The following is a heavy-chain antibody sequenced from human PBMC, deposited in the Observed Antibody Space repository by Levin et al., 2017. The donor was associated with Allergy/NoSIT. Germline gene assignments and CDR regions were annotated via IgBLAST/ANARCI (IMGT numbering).Heavy chain of an antibody. D-gene: IGHD3-10*01. V-gene: IGHV4-39*01. CDR2: MYYSGST. Sequence: GSLRLSCTVSGDSIGSNNFYWGWIRQPPGKGLEWIGSMYYSGSTYYNSSLKSRVTISVDMSKNQFSLKLSSVTAADTAVYYCARHKREVGYYWGQGTLVTVSS. J-gene: IGHJ4*02. CDR1: GDSIGSNNFY. CDR3: ARHKREVGYY.